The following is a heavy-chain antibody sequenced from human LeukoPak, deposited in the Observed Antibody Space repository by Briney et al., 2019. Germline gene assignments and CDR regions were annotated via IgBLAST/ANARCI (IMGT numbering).Heavy chain of an antibody. CDR3: ARVGGYCSSTSCQHDHSYFDY. Sequence: GASVKVSCKASGYTFTSYGISWVRQAPGQGLEWMGWISAYNGNTNYAQKLQGRVTMTTGTSTSTAYMELRSLRSDDTAVYYCARVGGYCSSTSCQHDHSYFDYWGQGTLVTVSS. CDR2: ISAYNGNT. D-gene: IGHD2-2*01. V-gene: IGHV1-18*01. J-gene: IGHJ4*02. CDR1: GYTFTSYG.